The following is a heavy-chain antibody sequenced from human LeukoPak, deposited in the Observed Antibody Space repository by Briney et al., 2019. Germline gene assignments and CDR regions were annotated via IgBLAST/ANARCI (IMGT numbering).Heavy chain of an antibody. CDR1: GLTFSGYW. J-gene: IGHJ4*02. D-gene: IGHD4-23*01. Sequence: GGSLRLSCAASGLTFSGYWMHWVRQAPGKEPVWVSSSNSDGSGTRYADSVEGRFTISRDNAKNTLFLQMNSLTAEDTAVYYCARDYAVGTPFDSWGQGTLVTVSS. CDR3: ARDYAVGTPFDS. CDR2: SNSDGSGT. V-gene: IGHV3-74*01.